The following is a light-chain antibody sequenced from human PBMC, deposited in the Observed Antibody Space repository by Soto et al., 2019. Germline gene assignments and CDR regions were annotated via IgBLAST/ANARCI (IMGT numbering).Light chain of an antibody. CDR3: QQYQSYAEI. Sequence: DIQMTQSPSTLYASVGDRVTITCRASQRASTRLAWYQQKPGKAPKLLIYDASSLQTGVPSRFSGSGSGAELTLTISSLQPDGFASYYCQQYQSYAEIFGHGTKVEIK. V-gene: IGKV1-5*01. J-gene: IGKJ1*01. CDR1: QRASTR. CDR2: DAS.